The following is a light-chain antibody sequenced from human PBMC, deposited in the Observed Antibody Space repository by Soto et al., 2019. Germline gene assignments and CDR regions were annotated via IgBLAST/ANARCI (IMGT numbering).Light chain of an antibody. V-gene: IGKV1-5*01. CDR2: DAS. Sequence: DIQMTQSPSTLSASVGDRVTITCRASQSISTWLAWFQQXPGKAPXLXXYDASSLGSGVPSRFSGYGSGTEFTLTIGSLQPDDFANYYCQQYSSYSPRTFGQGTKVDIK. CDR3: QQYSSYSPRT. CDR1: QSISTW. J-gene: IGKJ1*01.